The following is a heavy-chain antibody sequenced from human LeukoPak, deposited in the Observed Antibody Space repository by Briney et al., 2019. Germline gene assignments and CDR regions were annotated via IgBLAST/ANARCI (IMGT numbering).Heavy chain of an antibody. V-gene: IGHV3-73*01. CDR1: GSTFSGSA. Sequence: GGSLKLSCAASGSTFSGSAIHWVRQSSGKGLEWVGQIDKKDKGYATATAYAASVTGRFTISRDGSINTAYLQMKSLRTEDTALYYCTRDSGTYNWFDPWGQGTLVTVSS. D-gene: IGHD1-26*01. CDR3: TRDSGTYNWFDP. CDR2: IDKKDKGYATAT. J-gene: IGHJ5*02.